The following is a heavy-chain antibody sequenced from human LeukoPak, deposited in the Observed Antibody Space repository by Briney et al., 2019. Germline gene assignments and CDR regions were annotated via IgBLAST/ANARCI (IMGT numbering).Heavy chain of an antibody. CDR2: IYNSGGT. CDR1: GGSISIYY. J-gene: IGHJ4*02. CDR3: ARGYSGYERKFDY. V-gene: IGHV4-59*12. Sequence: PSETLSLTCTVSGGSISIYYWNWIRQPPGKGLEWIGSIYNSGGTTYNPSLKSRVTISGDTSKNQFSLKLSSVTAADTAVYYCARGYSGYERKFDYWGQGTLVTVSS. D-gene: IGHD5-12*01.